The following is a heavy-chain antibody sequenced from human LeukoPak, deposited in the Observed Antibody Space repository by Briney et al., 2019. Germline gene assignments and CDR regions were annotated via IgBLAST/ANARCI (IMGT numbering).Heavy chain of an antibody. CDR3: ARRKPDGYDAY. CDR1: GFTFSSYW. CDR2: ISHVGST. V-gene: IGHV4-34*01. D-gene: IGHD5-24*01. Sequence: PGGSLRLSCAASGFTFSSYWMHWVRQPPGKGLEWIGEISHVGSTSYNPSLKSRVTISIDTSKNQFSLKLTSVTAADSSVYYCARRKPDGYDAYWGQGTLVTVSS. J-gene: IGHJ4*02.